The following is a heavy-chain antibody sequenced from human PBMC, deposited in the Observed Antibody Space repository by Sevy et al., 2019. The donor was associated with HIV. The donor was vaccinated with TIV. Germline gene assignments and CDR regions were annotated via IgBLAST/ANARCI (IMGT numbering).Heavy chain of an antibody. D-gene: IGHD4-17*01. CDR1: GFTFSSYG. CDR3: ARDWAVTGAFDI. CDR2: IWYDGSNK. Sequence: GGSLRLSCAASGFTFSSYGMHWVRQAPGKGLEGVAVIWYDGSNKYYADSVKGRFTISRDNSKNTLYLQMNSLRAEDTAVYYCARDWAVTGAFDIWGQGTMVTVSS. V-gene: IGHV3-33*01. J-gene: IGHJ3*02.